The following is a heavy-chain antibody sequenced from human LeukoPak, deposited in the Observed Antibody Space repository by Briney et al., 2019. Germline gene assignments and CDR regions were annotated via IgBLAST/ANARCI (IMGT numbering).Heavy chain of an antibody. D-gene: IGHD2-15*01. CDR2: IYPGDSDT. V-gene: IGHV5-51*01. CDR1: GYSFTSYW. J-gene: IGHJ3*02. Sequence: GESLKISCKGSGYSFTSYWIGWVRQMPGKGLEWMGIIYPGDSDTRYSPSFQGQVTISADKSISTAYLQWSSLKASDTAMYYCARHEDRGARGGNAFDIWGQGTMVTVSS. CDR3: ARHEDRGARGGNAFDI.